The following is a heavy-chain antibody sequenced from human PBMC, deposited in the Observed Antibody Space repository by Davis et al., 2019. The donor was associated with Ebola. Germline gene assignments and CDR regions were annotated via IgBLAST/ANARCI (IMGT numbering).Heavy chain of an antibody. D-gene: IGHD3-16*01. CDR1: GFTFSSYW. Sequence: GESLKISCAASGFTFSSYWMSWVRQAPGKGLEWVANIKQDGSEKYYVDSVKGRFTISRDNSKNTLYLQMNSLRAEDTAVYYCARDQLSFMITSRLDYWGQGTLVTVSS. CDR3: ARDQLSFMITSRLDY. CDR2: IKQDGSEK. V-gene: IGHV3-7*01. J-gene: IGHJ4*02.